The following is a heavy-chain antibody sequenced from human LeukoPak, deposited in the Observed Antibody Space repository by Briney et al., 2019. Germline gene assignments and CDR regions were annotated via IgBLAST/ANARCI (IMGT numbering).Heavy chain of an antibody. CDR3: AKYTERAFDI. D-gene: IGHD2-2*02. CDR2: IKSKTDAATT. CDR1: GFTFSNAW. J-gene: IGHJ3*02. V-gene: IGHV3-15*01. Sequence: RCSLRLSCAASGFTFSNAWMSWVRQAPGKGLEWVGRIKSKTDAATTDYAAPVKGLFTISRDNSKNTLYLQMNSLRAEDTAVYYCAKYTERAFDIWGQGTMVTVSS.